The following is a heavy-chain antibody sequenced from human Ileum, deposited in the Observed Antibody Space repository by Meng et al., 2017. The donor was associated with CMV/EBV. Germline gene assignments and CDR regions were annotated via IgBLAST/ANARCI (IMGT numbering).Heavy chain of an antibody. J-gene: IGHJ4*02. D-gene: IGHD2-2*01. CDR3: ASEFCGSTSCYREFDY. CDR1: TSIFTSYT. V-gene: IGHV3-21*01. CDR2: ISTYSTYI. Sequence: GESLKISCAASTSIFTSYTMSWVRQVPGKGLEWVSSISTYSTYIYYADSVKGRFTISRDNAKNSLYLQMDTLRAEDTAVYYCASEFCGSTSCYREFDYWGQGTLVTVSS.